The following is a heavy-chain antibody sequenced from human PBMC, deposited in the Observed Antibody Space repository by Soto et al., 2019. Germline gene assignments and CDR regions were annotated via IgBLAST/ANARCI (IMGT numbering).Heavy chain of an antibody. D-gene: IGHD3-10*01. V-gene: IGHV4-30-4*01. Sequence: SETLSLTCTVSGGSISSGDYYWSWIRQPPGKGLEWIGYIYYSGSTYYNPSLKSRVTISVDTSKNQFSLKLSSVTAADTAVYYCARDLYGSGSYNYWGQGTLVTVSS. CDR2: IYYSGST. CDR3: ARDLYGSGSYNY. J-gene: IGHJ4*02. CDR1: GGSISSGDYY.